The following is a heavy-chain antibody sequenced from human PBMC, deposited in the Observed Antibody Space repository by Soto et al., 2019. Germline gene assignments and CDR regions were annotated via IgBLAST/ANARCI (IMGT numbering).Heavy chain of an antibody. CDR3: AHSCWIGTSAS. CDR2: IYWDDDE. V-gene: IGHV2-5*02. J-gene: IGHJ5*02. CDR1: GFSRTTGKVG. Sequence: QITLKEADPTLLKPTQPLTLTCKLSGFSRTTGKVGVGWIRQPPGKAVEGLALIYWDDDERYSPSLENSLTITRDTSRNQVVLTMTNMDPVDTATYYCAHSCWIGTSASLGQGPLVAVSS. D-gene: IGHD1-1*01.